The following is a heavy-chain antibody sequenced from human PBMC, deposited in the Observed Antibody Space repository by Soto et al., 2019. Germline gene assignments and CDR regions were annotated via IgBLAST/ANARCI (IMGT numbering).Heavy chain of an antibody. Sequence: SETLSLTCTVSGGSMNNLWSWIRQTPGGGLQWIGYIHVTGNTYHNPSLKSPVTISVDASKTQFSLTLSSVTAADTAVYFCARGTPSPLIVRSSRGPWFDPWGQGTLVTVSS. D-gene: IGHD2-15*01. CDR3: ARGTPSPLIVRSSRGPWFDP. CDR2: IHVTGNT. V-gene: IGHV4-59*01. J-gene: IGHJ5*02. CDR1: GGSMNNL.